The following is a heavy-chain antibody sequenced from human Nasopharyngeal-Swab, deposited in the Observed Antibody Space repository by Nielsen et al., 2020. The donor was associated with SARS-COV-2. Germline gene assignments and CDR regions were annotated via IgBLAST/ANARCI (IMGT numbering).Heavy chain of an antibody. CDR1: GFTFSSYG. CDR3: AKALLPDYDILTGYYLGGYYYGMDV. D-gene: IGHD3-9*01. V-gene: IGHV3-9*01. CDR2: ISWNSGSI. J-gene: IGHJ6*02. Sequence: GGSLRLSCAASGFTFSSYGMHWVRQAPGKGLEWVSGISWNSGSIGYADSVKGRFTISRDNAKNSLYLQMNSLRAEDTALYYCAKALLPDYDILTGYYLGGYYYGMDVWGQGTTVTVSS.